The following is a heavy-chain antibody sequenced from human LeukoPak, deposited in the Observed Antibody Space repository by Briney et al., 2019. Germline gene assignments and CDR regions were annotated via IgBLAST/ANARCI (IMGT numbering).Heavy chain of an antibody. J-gene: IGHJ3*01. V-gene: IGHV4-61*02. CDR1: GGSISSGSYY. D-gene: IGHD5-12*01. CDR3: ARVSGYDWESFYDY. Sequence: SETLSLTCTVSGGSISSGSYYWSWIRQPAGKGLEWIGRIYTSGSTNYNPSLKSRVTISVDTPKNQFSLKLSSVTAADTAVYYCARVSGYDWESFYDYWGQGTMVTVSS. CDR2: IYTSGST.